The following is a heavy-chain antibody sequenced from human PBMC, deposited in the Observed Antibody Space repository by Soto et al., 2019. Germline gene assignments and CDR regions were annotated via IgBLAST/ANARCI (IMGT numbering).Heavy chain of an antibody. D-gene: IGHD5-12*01. J-gene: IGHJ4*02. CDR2: INHSGST. V-gene: IGHV4-34*01. CDR3: ARAPQIVAMGRPFDY. Sequence: LACGVCVKSCRGYSWNWLRHPPGKGLEWIGEINHSGSTNYNPSLKSRVTISLDTSKNQFSLRLTSLTAADTAVYFCARAPQIVAMGRPFDYWGQGSLVTV. CDR1: VKSCRGYS.